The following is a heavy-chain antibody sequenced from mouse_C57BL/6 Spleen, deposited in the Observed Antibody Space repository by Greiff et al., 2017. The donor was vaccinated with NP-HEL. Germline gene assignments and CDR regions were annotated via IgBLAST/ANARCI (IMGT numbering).Heavy chain of an antibody. D-gene: IGHD2-4*01. Sequence: QVQLQQPGAELVKPGASVKLSCKASGYTFTSYWMHWVKQRPGQGLEWIGMIHPNSGSTNYNEKFKSKATLTVDKSSSTAYMQLSSLTSEDSAVYYCAISGSFRDYVHYAMDYWGQGTSVTVSS. CDR1: GYTFTSYW. V-gene: IGHV1-64*01. J-gene: IGHJ4*01. CDR2: IHPNSGST. CDR3: AISGSFRDYVHYAMDY.